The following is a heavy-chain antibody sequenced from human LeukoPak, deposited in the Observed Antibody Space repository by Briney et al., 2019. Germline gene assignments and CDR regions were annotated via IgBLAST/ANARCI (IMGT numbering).Heavy chain of an antibody. V-gene: IGHV4-59*01. CDR3: ARVDPDSSSTLEVFDY. J-gene: IGHJ4*02. CDR1: GGSISSCY. CDR2: IYYSGST. D-gene: IGHD6-6*01. Sequence: SETLSLTCTVSGGSISSCYWSWIRQPPGKGLEWIGYIYYSGSTNYNPSLKSRVTISVDTSKNQFSLKLSSVTAADTAVYYCARVDPDSSSTLEVFDYWGQGTLVTVSS.